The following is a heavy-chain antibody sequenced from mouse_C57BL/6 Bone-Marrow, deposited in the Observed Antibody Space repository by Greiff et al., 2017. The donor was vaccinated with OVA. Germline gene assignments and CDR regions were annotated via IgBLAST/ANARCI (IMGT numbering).Heavy chain of an antibody. CDR2: TSNLAYSI. J-gene: IGHJ1*03. Sequence: EVKLVESGGGLVQPGGSLKLSCAASGFTFSDYGMAWVRQAPRKGPEWVAFTSNLAYSIYYADTVTGRFTISRENAKNTLYLEMSSLRSEDTAMYYCARRWDDWYFDVWGTGTTVTVSS. D-gene: IGHD4-1*01. CDR1: GFTFSDYG. CDR3: ARRWDDWYFDV. V-gene: IGHV5-15*01.